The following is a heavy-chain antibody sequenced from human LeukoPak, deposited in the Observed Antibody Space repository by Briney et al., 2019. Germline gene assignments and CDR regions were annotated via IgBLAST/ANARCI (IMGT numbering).Heavy chain of an antibody. J-gene: IGHJ4*02. CDR1: GGSVTSTNW. V-gene: IGHV4-4*02. D-gene: IGHD3-3*01. Sequence: ASETLSLTCGVSGGSVTSTNWWTWVRQPPGKGLEWIGEVHLDGRTNYNPSLKSRLTMSVDLSENHISLKLTSVTAADTAVYYCAREGGFYRPLDYSGQGTLVTVSS. CDR3: AREGGFYRPLDY. CDR2: VHLDGRT.